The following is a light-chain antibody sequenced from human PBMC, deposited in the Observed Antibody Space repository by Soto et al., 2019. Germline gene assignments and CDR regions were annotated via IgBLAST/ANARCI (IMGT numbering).Light chain of an antibody. J-gene: IGLJ1*01. CDR3: AAWDDSLNGYV. CDR1: SSNIGSNT. CDR2: SNN. Sequence: QSVLTPPPTASATPGRRVVISCSGRSSNIGSNTVNWYQQLPGTAPKLLIYSNNHRPSGVPDRFSGSKSGTSASLAISGLQSDDEADYYCAAWDDSLNGYVFATGTKVT. V-gene: IGLV1-44*01.